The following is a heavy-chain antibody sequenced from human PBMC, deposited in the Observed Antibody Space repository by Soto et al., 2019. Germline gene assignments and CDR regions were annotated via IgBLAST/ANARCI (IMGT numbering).Heavy chain of an antibody. Sequence: QVQLVESGGGVVQPGRSLTLSCTASGFTFSSYGMHWVRQAPGKGLEWVAVIWFDGSNKYYADSVKGRFTIARDNSKNTLFLQMHSLRAEDTAVYYCARDLLTNSWHSDSWGQGTLVTVTS. D-gene: IGHD6-13*01. CDR1: GFTFSSYG. CDR3: ARDLLTNSWHSDS. CDR2: IWFDGSNK. J-gene: IGHJ4*02. V-gene: IGHV3-33*01.